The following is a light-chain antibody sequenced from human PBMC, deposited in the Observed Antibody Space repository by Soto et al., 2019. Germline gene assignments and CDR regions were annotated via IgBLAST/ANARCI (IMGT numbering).Light chain of an antibody. CDR2: LGS. Sequence: DIVMTQSPLSLPVTPGEPASNSCRSSQSLLHLNGYNYLDWYLQRPGQSPQLLICLGSNRASGVPDRFSGSGSGTDFTLEISRVEAEDVGVYYCMQALETPRTFGQGTKLEIK. CDR1: QSLLHLNGYNY. V-gene: IGKV2-28*01. J-gene: IGKJ2*01. CDR3: MQALETPRT.